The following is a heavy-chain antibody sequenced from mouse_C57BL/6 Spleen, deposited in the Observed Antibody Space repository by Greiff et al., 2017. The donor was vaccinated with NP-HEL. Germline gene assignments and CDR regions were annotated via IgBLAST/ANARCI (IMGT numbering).Heavy chain of an antibody. CDR2: IDPSDSET. J-gene: IGHJ4*01. Sequence: QVQLQQPGAELVRPGSSVKLSCTASGYNFKSYWMHWVKQRPIQGLEWIGNIDPSDSETHYTQKFKDKATLTVDKSSSTAYMQLSSLTSEDAAVYYCARHDNAGDDAMAYWGQGTPVTVSA. D-gene: IGHD2-4*01. CDR3: ARHDNAGDDAMAY. CDR1: GYNFKSYW. V-gene: IGHV1-52*01.